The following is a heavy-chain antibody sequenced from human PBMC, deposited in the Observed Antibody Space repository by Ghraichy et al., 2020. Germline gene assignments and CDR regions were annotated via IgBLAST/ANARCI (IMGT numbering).Heavy chain of an antibody. V-gene: IGHV3-23*01. CDR2: ISGSGGTT. CDR3: AKAGIAVAGTDFEFDY. Sequence: GGSLRLSCAASGFTFSRYAMSWVRQAPGKGLEWVSAISGSGGTTYYADSVKGRFTISRDNSKNTLYLQMSSLRAEDTAVYYCAKAGIAVAGTDFEFDYWGQGTLVTVSS. D-gene: IGHD6-13*01. J-gene: IGHJ4*02. CDR1: GFTFSRYA.